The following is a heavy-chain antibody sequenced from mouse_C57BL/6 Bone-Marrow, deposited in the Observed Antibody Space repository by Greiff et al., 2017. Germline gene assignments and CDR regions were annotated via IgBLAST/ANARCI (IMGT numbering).Heavy chain of an antibody. V-gene: IGHV1-26*01. J-gene: IGHJ3*01. D-gene: IGHD1-1*01. CDR3: AKTWITTVVALFAY. CDR2: INPNNGGT. CDR1: GYTFTDYY. Sequence: EVQLQQSGPELVKPGASVKISCKASGYTFTDYYMNWVKQSHGKSLEWIGDINPNNGGTSYNQKFKGKATLTVDKSSSTAYMELRSLTSEDSAVYYCAKTWITTVVALFAYWGQGTLVTVSA.